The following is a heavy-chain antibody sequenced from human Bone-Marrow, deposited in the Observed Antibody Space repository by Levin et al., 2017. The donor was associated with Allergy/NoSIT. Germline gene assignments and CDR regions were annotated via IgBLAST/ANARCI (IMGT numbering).Heavy chain of an antibody. CDR3: ARHRSSWSDNWFDT. CDR2: IYPGDSDT. J-gene: IGHJ5*02. Sequence: KVSCKGSGYSFTNYWIGWVRQMPGKGLEWMGIIYPGDSDTRYSPSFQGQVTISVDKSIGTAYLQWSSLKASETAIYYCARHRSSWSDNWFDTWGQGTLVIVSP. CDR1: GYSFTNYW. V-gene: IGHV5-51*01. D-gene: IGHD1-26*01.